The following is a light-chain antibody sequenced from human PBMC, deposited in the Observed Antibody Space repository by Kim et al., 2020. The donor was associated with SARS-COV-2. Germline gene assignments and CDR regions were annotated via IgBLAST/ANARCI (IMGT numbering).Light chain of an antibody. Sequence: GKTVTISCTPSSGSIASNYVQWYQQRPGSPPTTVVYEDNQRPSGVPDRFSGSIDSSSNSASLTISGLKTEDEADYYCQSFDRTNQVFGGGTKLTVL. CDR2: EDN. V-gene: IGLV6-57*01. CDR1: SGSIASNY. J-gene: IGLJ3*02. CDR3: QSFDRTNQV.